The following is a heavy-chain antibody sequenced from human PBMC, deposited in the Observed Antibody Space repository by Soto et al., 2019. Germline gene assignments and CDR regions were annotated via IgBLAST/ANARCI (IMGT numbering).Heavy chain of an antibody. J-gene: IGHJ1*01. CDR1: GYSFRLYY. Sequence: GASVKVSCKASGYSFRLYYIHWVRQAPGQGPEWMGIIDPSNGRTTYAQKFQGRVTMTRDTSTSTVYMELSSLGSEDTAVYYCAREMHDSSAYYAVWGQGTLVTVSS. CDR3: AREMHDSSAYYAV. V-gene: IGHV1-46*01. CDR2: IDPSNGRT. D-gene: IGHD6-25*01.